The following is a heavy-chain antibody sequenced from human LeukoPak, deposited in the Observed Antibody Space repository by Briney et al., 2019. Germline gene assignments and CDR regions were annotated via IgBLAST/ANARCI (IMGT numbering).Heavy chain of an antibody. CDR3: AKSFVCVLFGDLSPHVY. V-gene: IGHV3-23*01. Sequence: GGALRQSLADPRYILSSHAMSPVRQAPQKGLAWVSAISGSGGGTYYADYVKGRFTISRDNSKNTLYLQKNSLRAEDMAVYCWAKSFVCVLFGDLSPHVYSGQGTLVTASS. D-gene: IGHD3-10*01. CDR1: RYILSSHA. J-gene: IGHJ4*02. CDR2: ISGSGGGT.